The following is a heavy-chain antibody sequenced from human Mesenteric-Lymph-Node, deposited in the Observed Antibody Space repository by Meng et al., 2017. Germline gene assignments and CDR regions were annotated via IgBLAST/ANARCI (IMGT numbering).Heavy chain of an antibody. V-gene: IGHV4-30-4*01. CDR2: IYYSGST. D-gene: IGHD1-26*01. J-gene: IGHJ5*02. CDR1: GGSISRCDFY. CDR3: ARGQRSYSGSYPEWFDP. Sequence: QVHLDDARPERVNPPPTLSLTCTVSGGSISRCDFYWSWIRQPPGKGLEWIGCIYYSGSTYYNPSLKGRVTISVDTSKNQFSLNLSSVAAADTAVYYCARGQRSYSGSYPEWFDPWGQGTLVTVSS.